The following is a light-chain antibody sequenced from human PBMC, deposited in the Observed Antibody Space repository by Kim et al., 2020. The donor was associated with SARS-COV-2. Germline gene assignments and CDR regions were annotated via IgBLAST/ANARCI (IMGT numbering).Light chain of an antibody. J-gene: IGKJ3*01. CDR3: QQYDNLPLFT. CDR2: DAS. CDR1: QDISNY. Sequence: DIQMTQSPSSLSASVRDRVTITCQASQDISNYLNWYQQKPGKAPKLLIYDASNLETGVPSRFSGSGSGTDFTFTISSLQPEDIATYYCQQYDNLPLFTFGPGTKVDIK. V-gene: IGKV1-33*01.